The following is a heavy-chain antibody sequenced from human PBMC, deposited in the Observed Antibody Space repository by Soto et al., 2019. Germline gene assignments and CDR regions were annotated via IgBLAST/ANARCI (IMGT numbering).Heavy chain of an antibody. CDR1: GFTFSSYG. Sequence: GGSLRLSCVASGFTFSSYGMHWVRQAPGKGLEWVAVIPNTENKKYYADSVKGRFTISRDNSQNTLFLQMDSLMSEDTAMYYCARTAGGRVRGALDIWGQGTMVTVSS. J-gene: IGHJ3*02. V-gene: IGHV3-30-3*01. D-gene: IGHD6-13*01. CDR2: IPNTENKK. CDR3: ARTAGGRVRGALDI.